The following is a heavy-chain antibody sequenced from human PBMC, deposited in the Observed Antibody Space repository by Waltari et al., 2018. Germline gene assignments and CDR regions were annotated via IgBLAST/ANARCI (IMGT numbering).Heavy chain of an antibody. CDR1: GGTFSSYA. D-gene: IGHD6-19*01. Sequence: QVQLVQSGAEVKKPGSSVKVSCKASGGTFSSYAISWVRQAPGQGLEWMGRIIPSVGTANDAQKFQGRVTITANKSTSTAYMELSSLRSEDTAVYYCATHGITYSSGRDYWGQGTLVTVSS. J-gene: IGHJ4*02. CDR3: ATHGITYSSGRDY. V-gene: IGHV1-69*08. CDR2: IIPSVGTA.